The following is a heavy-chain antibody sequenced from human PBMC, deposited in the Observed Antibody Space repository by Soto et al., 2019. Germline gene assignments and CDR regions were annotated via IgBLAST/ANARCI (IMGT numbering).Heavy chain of an antibody. J-gene: IGHJ6*02. Sequence: PGGSLRLSCAASGFTFSSYAMHWVRQAPGKGLEWVAVISYDGSNKYYADSVKGRFTISRDNSKNTLYLQMNSLRAEDTAVYYCARDGRSGYYYPVNYYYYYGMDVWGQGTTVTVSS. CDR1: GFTFSSYA. D-gene: IGHD3-22*01. CDR3: ARDGRSGYYYPVNYYYYYGMDV. V-gene: IGHV3-30-3*01. CDR2: ISYDGSNK.